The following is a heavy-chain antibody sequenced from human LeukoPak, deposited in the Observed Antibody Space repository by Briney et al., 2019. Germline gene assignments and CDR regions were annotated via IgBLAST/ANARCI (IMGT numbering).Heavy chain of an antibody. V-gene: IGHV3-23*01. CDR2: ISGSGDST. J-gene: IGHJ4*02. Sequence: GGSLRLSCAASGFIFNNYAMNWVRQAPGKRLEWVSGISGSGDSTFYADSVKGRFTISRDNSKNTLDLQMNSLRAEDTAVYYCAKSRSSSVSCYNYWGQGTLVTVSS. D-gene: IGHD2-2*02. CDR3: AKSRSSSVSCYNY. CDR1: GFIFNNYA.